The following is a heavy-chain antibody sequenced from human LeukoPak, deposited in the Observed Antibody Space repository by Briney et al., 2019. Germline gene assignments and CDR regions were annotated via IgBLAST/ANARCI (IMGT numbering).Heavy chain of an antibody. CDR3: TRVGYIDEGIDY. CDR2: IKQDGSKK. D-gene: IGHD5-24*01. Sequence: GRSLRLSCAASGFPFSSYWMTWVRQAPGKGLEWVANIKQDGSKKTYVDSVKGRFTISRDNAKNSLYLQMNSLRAEDTAIYYCTRVGYIDEGIDYWGQGTLVTVSS. CDR1: GFPFSSYW. V-gene: IGHV3-7*04. J-gene: IGHJ4*02.